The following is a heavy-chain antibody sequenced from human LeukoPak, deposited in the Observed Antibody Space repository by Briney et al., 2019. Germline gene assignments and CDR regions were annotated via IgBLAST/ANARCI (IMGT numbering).Heavy chain of an antibody. CDR2: IYYTGST. V-gene: IGHV4-59*01. CDR1: GGSISSSY. CDR3: VRGYYDSSGYSNTFDI. J-gene: IGHJ3*02. Sequence: SETLSLTCTVSGGSISSSYWSWIRQPRGKGLEWIGYIYYTGSTNYNPSLNSRVTMSLDTSKSQFSLKLTSVTAADTALYYCVRGYYDSSGYSNTFDIWSQGTMVTVSS. D-gene: IGHD3-22*01.